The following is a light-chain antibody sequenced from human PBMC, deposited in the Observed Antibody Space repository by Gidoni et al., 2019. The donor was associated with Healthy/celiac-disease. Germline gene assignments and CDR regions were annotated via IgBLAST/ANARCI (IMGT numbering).Light chain of an antibody. CDR3: SSYTSSSTPYV. V-gene: IGLV2-14*03. J-gene: IGLJ1*01. Sequence: LMIYDVSNRPSGVSNRFSGSKSGNTASLTISGLQAEDEADYYCSSYTSSSTPYVFGTGTKVTVL. CDR2: DVS.